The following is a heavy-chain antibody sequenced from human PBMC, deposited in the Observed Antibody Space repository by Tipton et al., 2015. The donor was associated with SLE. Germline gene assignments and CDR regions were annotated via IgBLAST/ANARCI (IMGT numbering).Heavy chain of an antibody. D-gene: IGHD4-17*01. CDR3: ARGRYGDYSYYFDY. CDR2: ISSSGSTI. V-gene: IGHV3-48*03. CDR1: GFAFSSYG. J-gene: IGHJ4*02. Sequence: SLRLSCAASGFAFSSYGMHWVRQAPGKGLEWVSYISSSGSTIYYADSVKGRFTISRDNAKNSLYLQMNSLRAEDTAVYYCARGRYGDYSYYFDYWGQGTLVTVSS.